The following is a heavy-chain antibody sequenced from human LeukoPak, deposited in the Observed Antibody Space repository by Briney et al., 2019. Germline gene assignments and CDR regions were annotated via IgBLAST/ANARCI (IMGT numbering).Heavy chain of an antibody. D-gene: IGHD2-2*01. CDR2: INASGGST. CDR3: ARGGDIVVVPAASRFDY. Sequence: GASVKVSCKASGYTFTSYYMHWVRQAPGQGLEWMGIINASGGSTSYAQKFKGRVTMTRDTSTSTVYMELSSLRSEDTAVYYCARGGDIVVVPAASRFDYWGQGTLVTVSS. CDR1: GYTFTSYY. V-gene: IGHV1-46*01. J-gene: IGHJ4*02.